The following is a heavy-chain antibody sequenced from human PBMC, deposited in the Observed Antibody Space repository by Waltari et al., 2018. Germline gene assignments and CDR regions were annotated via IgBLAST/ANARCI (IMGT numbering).Heavy chain of an antibody. CDR1: GLTVPSHD. Sequence: EVQLVESGGGLIQPEGALRLPCVGSGLTVPSHDMSWVRQVPGKGLEWVSNIPLGTNANYAESVRGRFTISRDNSKDTLYLQMNSLRVEDTAVYFCARHVSGPTRAAFDVWGQGTMVTVSP. CDR3: ARHVSGPTRAAFDV. J-gene: IGHJ3*01. D-gene: IGHD6-19*01. V-gene: IGHV3-53*01. CDR2: IPLGTNA.